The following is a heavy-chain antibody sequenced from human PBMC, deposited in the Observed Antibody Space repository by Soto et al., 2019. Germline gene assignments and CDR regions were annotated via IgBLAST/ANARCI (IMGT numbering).Heavy chain of an antibody. D-gene: IGHD1-26*01. J-gene: IGHJ4*02. CDR1: GGSISSTTSGNW. Sequence: QVQLQESGPGLVRPSGTLSLTCAVSGGSISSTTSGNWWSWVRQPPGKGLEWIGEIYHSGSTNYNPSLKSRVTMSVDQSKNQFSLKLNSVTAADTAVYYCARMVGATLVDFWGQGTLVTVSS. CDR3: ARMVGATLVDF. V-gene: IGHV4-4*02. CDR2: IYHSGST.